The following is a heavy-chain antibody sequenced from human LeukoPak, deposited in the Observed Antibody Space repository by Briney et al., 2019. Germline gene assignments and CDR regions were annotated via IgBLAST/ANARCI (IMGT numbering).Heavy chain of an antibody. V-gene: IGHV3-23*01. CDR2: TVGSRPDT. D-gene: IGHD3-9*01. Sequence: GGSLRLSCAASGFTFTNYAMSWVRQTPGKGLEWVSATVGSRPDTYHADSVKGRFTVSRDNSRNTLYLQVNSLRAEDTAVYYCARTGTYYDILTGSSLLGYFDYWGQGTLVTVSS. J-gene: IGHJ4*02. CDR3: ARTGTYYDILTGSSLLGYFDY. CDR1: GFTFTNYA.